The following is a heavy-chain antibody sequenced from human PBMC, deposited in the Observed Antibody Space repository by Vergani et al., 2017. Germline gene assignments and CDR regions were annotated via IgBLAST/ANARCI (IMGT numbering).Heavy chain of an antibody. D-gene: IGHD4-23*01. CDR2: VFYGGTT. V-gene: IGHV4-39*01. CDR3: ARHSIPATVVTAFDY. J-gene: IGHJ4*02. Sequence: QMQLQESGPGLVKPSETLSLSCTVSGDSISTSSYAWGWIRQPPGKTLEWIGTVFYGGTTYYNPSLKSRLTISVDTSKNQFSLKLNSVIAADTAFYYCARHSIPATVVTAFDYWGQGTLVSVSS. CDR1: GDSISTSSYA.